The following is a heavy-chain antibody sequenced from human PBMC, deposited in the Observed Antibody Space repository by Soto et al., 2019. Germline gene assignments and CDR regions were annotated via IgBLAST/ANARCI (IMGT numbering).Heavy chain of an antibody. CDR1: SGSISSSNW. Sequence: QVQLQESGPGLVKPSGTLSLTCAVSSGSISSSNWWSWVRQPPGKGPEWVGEIYHSGSTNYHPSLKSRVTISVDKSKNQFSLKLSSVTAADTAVYYCASEEVVVAAPNYWGQGTLVTVSS. J-gene: IGHJ4*02. CDR3: ASEEVVVAAPNY. CDR2: IYHSGST. V-gene: IGHV4-4*02. D-gene: IGHD2-15*01.